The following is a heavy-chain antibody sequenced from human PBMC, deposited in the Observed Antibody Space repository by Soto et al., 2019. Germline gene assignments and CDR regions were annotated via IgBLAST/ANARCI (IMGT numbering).Heavy chain of an antibody. D-gene: IGHD5-12*01. J-gene: IGHJ6*03. CDR2: IYYTGST. Sequence: PSETLSLTCTVSGGSINSGDYSWNWIRQRPGKGLEWIGYIYYTGSTYYNPSLKSRVTISGDTSKNQFSLKLTSVIAVYTAVFYCARHRLIDNFRYSGYDYGPNGDYYYYYMDVWGKGTTVTVSS. V-gene: IGHV4-30-4*08. CDR3: ARHRLIDNFRYSGYDYGPNGDYYYYYMDV. CDR1: GGSINSGDYS.